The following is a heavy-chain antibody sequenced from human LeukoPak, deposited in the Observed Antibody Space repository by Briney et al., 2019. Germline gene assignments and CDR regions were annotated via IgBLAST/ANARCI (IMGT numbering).Heavy chain of an antibody. Sequence: GGSLRLSCAASGFTFSNYWMSWVRQAPGKGLEWVANINRDGSEKYYVESVKGRFTISRDNAKNSLYLQMNSLRAEDTAVYYCAELGITMIGGVWGKGTTVTISS. CDR3: AELGITMIGGV. V-gene: IGHV3-7*01. CDR1: GFTFSNYW. D-gene: IGHD3-10*02. CDR2: INRDGSEK. J-gene: IGHJ6*04.